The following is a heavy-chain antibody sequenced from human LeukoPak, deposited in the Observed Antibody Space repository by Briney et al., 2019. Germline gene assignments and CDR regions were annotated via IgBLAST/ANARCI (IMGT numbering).Heavy chain of an antibody. J-gene: IGHJ4*02. Sequence: GESLKISCKTSGYIFTTYWICWVRQMAGKGLEWMGIIYPGDSDTRYSPSFQGQVTISADKSINTAYLQWSSLKASDTAMYYCARTLYYDSSGYRPDYWGQGTQVTVSS. CDR2: IYPGDSDT. CDR1: GYIFTTYW. CDR3: ARTLYYDSSGYRPDY. D-gene: IGHD3-22*01. V-gene: IGHV5-51*01.